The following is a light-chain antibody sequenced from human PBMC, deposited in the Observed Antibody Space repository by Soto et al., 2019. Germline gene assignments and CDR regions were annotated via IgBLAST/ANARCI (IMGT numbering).Light chain of an antibody. V-gene: IGKV3-11*01. CDR1: QSVASY. CDR3: QHRADWPRGS. Sequence: EIVLTQSPDTLSLSPGDTATLSCRASQSVASYLAWYQQKPGQPPRLIMDHASNRATGIPDRFSGRGSGTHFTLTISSLEPDEFAVYYCQHRADWPRGSVGQGTKLEIK. J-gene: IGKJ2*01. CDR2: HAS.